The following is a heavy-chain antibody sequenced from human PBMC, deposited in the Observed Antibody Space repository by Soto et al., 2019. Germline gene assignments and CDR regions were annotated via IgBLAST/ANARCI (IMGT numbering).Heavy chain of an antibody. CDR1: GYRFTSYG. CDR3: ARGGYYDSSGSRNYYYYGMNV. J-gene: IGHJ6*02. D-gene: IGHD3-22*01. CDR2: ISAYDGNT. V-gene: IGHV1-18*01. Sequence: QAQLVQSGAEVKRPGASVKVSCRASGYRFTSYGINWVRQAPGQGLEWLGWISAYDGNTNYAQILQGRVAMTTDTSANTASMARRSLRADATAMYYCARGGYYDSSGSRNYYYYGMNVWGQGTTVTVSS.